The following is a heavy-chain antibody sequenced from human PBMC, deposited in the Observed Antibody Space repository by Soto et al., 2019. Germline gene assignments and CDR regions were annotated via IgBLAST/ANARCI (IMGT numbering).Heavy chain of an antibody. CDR2: INHSGST. CDR3: ARHANVTMVRGAKYFDY. D-gene: IGHD3-10*01. J-gene: IGHJ4*02. Sequence: SETLSLTCAVYGGSFSGYYWSWIRQPPGKGLEWIGEINHSGSTNYNPSLKSRVTISVDTPKNQFSLKLSSVTAADTAVYFCARHANVTMVRGAKYFDYWGQGTLVTVSS. CDR1: GGSFSGYY. V-gene: IGHV4-34*01.